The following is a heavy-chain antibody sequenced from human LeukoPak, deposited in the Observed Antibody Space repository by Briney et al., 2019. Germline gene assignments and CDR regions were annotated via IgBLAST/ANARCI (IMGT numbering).Heavy chain of an antibody. CDR3: ARVKVLRFLGWFLDL. V-gene: IGHV4-31*03. D-gene: IGHD3-3*01. CDR1: GSSVSSDEYY. CDR2: VYYSGSS. J-gene: IGHJ2*01. Sequence: SETLSLTCTVSGSSVSSDEYYWSWVRQHPGKGLEWIGYVYYSGSSYYIPSLESRVTMSVEVSKNQFSLELRSVTAADTAMYYCARVKVLRFLGWFLDLWGGGALVSVPS.